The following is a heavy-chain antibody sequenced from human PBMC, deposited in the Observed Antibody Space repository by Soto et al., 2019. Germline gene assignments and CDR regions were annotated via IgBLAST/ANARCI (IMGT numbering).Heavy chain of an antibody. CDR2: IYYSGST. Sequence: QVQLQESGPGLVKPSQTLSLTCTVSGGSISSGGYYWSWIRQHPGKGLEWIGYIYYSGSTYYNPSLTSRVTLSVDTSKNQFSLKLNSMTAADTAVYYCARGPDSSHWYLDLWGRGTLVTVSS. J-gene: IGHJ2*01. V-gene: IGHV4-31*03. CDR3: ARGPDSSHWYLDL. D-gene: IGHD3-3*01. CDR1: GGSISSGGYY.